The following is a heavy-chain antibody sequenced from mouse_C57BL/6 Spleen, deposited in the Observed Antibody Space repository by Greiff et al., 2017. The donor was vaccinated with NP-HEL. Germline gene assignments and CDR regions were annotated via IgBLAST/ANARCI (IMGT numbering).Heavy chain of an antibody. CDR1: GYTFTSYG. D-gene: IGHD1-1*01. V-gene: IGHV1-81*01. J-gene: IGHJ2*01. Sequence: QVQLQQSGAELARPGASVKLSCKASGYTFTSYGISWVKQRTGQGLEWIGEIYPRSGNTYYNEKFKGKATLTADKSSSTAYMELRSLTSEDSAVYFCAREEVLRSYFDYWGQGTTLTVSS. CDR3: AREEVLRSYFDY. CDR2: IYPRSGNT.